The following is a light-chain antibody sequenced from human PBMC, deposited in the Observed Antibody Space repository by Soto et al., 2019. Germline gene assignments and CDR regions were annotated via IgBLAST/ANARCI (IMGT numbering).Light chain of an antibody. CDR3: QQYGSSGT. V-gene: IGKV3-20*01. CDR1: QSVSSSY. Sequence: EVMLPQSPATLSLSLGARATLSCRASQSVSSSYLAWYQQKPGQAPRLLIYGASNRATGIPDRFSGSGSGTDFTLTISRLEPEDFAVYYCQQYGSSGTFGQGTKVDIK. CDR2: GAS. J-gene: IGKJ1*01.